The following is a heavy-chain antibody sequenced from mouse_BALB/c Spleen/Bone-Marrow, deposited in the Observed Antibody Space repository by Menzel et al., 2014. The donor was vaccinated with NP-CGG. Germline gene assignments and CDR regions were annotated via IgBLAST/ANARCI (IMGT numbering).Heavy chain of an antibody. CDR3: ARDSFLITRALDY. CDR2: IWGDGST. V-gene: IGHV2-6-7*01. J-gene: IGHJ4*01. Sequence: VKLMESGPGLVAPSQSPSITCTVSGFSLTGYGVSWVRQPPGKGLEWLGMIWGDGSTDYNSALKSRLSINKDNSKSQVFLKMNSLQTDDTARYYCARDSFLITRALDYWGQGTSVTVSS. CDR1: GFSLTGYG. D-gene: IGHD2-4*01.